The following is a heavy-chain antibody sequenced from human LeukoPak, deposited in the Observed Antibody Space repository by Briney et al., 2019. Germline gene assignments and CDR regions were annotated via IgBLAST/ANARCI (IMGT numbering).Heavy chain of an antibody. Sequence: PSETLSLTCAVYGGSFSGYYWSWIRQPPGKGLEWIGEINHSGSTNYNPSLKSRVTISVDTSKNQFSLKLSSVTAADTAVYYCVWGSYPRNSFDYWGQGTLVTVSS. CDR1: GGSFSGYY. CDR3: VWGSYPRNSFDY. CDR2: INHSGST. V-gene: IGHV4-34*01. J-gene: IGHJ4*02. D-gene: IGHD3-16*01.